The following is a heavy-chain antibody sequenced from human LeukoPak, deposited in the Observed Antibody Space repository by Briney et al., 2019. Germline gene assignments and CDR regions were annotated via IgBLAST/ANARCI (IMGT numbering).Heavy chain of an antibody. CDR2: IKSKIHGGTI. CDR3: AKGSGYEAQYYYYYMDV. V-gene: IGHV3-15*01. Sequence: GGSLRLSCAASGFTFDKAWMTWVRQAPGKGLEWVGRIKSKIHGGTIDYAAPVKGRFTISRDDSENTVYLQMNNLRPEDTAVYYCAKGSGYEAQYYYYYMDVWGKGTTVTISS. J-gene: IGHJ6*03. D-gene: IGHD5-12*01. CDR1: GFTFDKAW.